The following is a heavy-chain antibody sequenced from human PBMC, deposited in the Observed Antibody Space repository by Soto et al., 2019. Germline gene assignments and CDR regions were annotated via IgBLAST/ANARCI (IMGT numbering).Heavy chain of an antibody. J-gene: IGHJ3*02. CDR3: ARDTYNDFWSGYSLKTDHDAFDI. D-gene: IGHD3-3*01. V-gene: IGHV3-11*06. Sequence: GGSLRLSCAASGFTFSDYYMSWIRQAPGKGLEWVSYISSSSSYTNYADSVKGRFTISRDNAKNSLYLQMNSLRAEDTAVYYCARDTYNDFWSGYSLKTDHDAFDIWGQGTMVTVSS. CDR2: ISSSSSYT. CDR1: GFTFSDYY.